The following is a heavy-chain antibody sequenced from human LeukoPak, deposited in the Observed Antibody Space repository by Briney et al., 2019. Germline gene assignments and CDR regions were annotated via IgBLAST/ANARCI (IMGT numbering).Heavy chain of an antibody. CDR3: ASSPIGHYYDSSGYYPLYYFDY. Sequence: SQTLSLTCTVSGGSISNINYSWSWIRQPPGKGLEWIGSIYYSGSTYYNPSLKSRVTISVDTSKNQFSLKLSSVTAADTAVYYCASSPIGHYYDSSGYYPLYYFDYWGQGTLVTVSS. V-gene: IGHV4-39*07. J-gene: IGHJ4*02. CDR2: IYYSGST. D-gene: IGHD3-22*01. CDR1: GGSISNINYS.